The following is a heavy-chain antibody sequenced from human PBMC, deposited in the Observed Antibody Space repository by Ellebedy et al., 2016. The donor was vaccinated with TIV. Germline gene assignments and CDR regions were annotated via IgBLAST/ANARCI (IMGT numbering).Heavy chain of an antibody. J-gene: IGHJ4*02. CDR3: ARNRNCSGGDCFALGY. D-gene: IGHD2-15*01. CDR2: INSDGSSS. CDR1: GFTFSNYW. Sequence: GESLKISCAASGFTFSNYWMHWVRQAPGKGLVWVSRINSDGSSSIYADSVKGRFTISRDNAKNTLYLQMNSLRAEDTAVYYCARNRNCSGGDCFALGYWGQGTLVTVSS. V-gene: IGHV3-74*01.